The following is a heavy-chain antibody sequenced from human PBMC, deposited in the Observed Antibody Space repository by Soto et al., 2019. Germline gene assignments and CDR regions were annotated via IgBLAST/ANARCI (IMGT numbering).Heavy chain of an antibody. CDR3: ARDRRYSGSPYFDY. J-gene: IGHJ4*02. CDR2: ISYDGSNK. D-gene: IGHD1-26*01. CDR1: GFTFSSYA. Sequence: GGSLRLSCAASGFTFSSYAMHWVRQAPGKGLEWVAVISYDGSNKYYADSVKGRFTISRDNSKNTLYLQMNSLRAEDTAVYYCARDRRYSGSPYFDYWGQGTLVTVSS. V-gene: IGHV3-30-3*01.